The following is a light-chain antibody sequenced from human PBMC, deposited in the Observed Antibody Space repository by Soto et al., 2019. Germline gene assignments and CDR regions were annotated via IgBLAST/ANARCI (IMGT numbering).Light chain of an antibody. CDR1: SSNIGAGYD. CDR3: QSYDSSLTVV. J-gene: IGLJ2*01. Sequence: QSVLTQPPSVSGAPGQRVTISCTGSSSNIGAGYDVHWYQQFPGTPPKFLIYGNTNRPSGVPDRFSASKSGTSASLDITGLQAEDEAEYFCQSYDSSLTVVFGGGTKVTVL. V-gene: IGLV1-40*01. CDR2: GNT.